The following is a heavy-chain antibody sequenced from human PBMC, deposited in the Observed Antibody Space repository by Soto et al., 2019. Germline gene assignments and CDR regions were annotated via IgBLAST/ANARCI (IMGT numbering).Heavy chain of an antibody. V-gene: IGHV3-30-3*01. Sequence: GGSLRLSCAASGLTFSTSAMHWVRQAPGKGLEWVAMISHDGSHEYYGDSVKGRFSVSRDNSHNILHLQMNSLRIEDTAVHFCARNTDHRLVRGWLDPWGQGTLVTVSS. J-gene: IGHJ5*02. CDR2: ISHDGSHE. D-gene: IGHD3-10*01. CDR3: ARNTDHRLVRGWLDP. CDR1: GLTFSTSA.